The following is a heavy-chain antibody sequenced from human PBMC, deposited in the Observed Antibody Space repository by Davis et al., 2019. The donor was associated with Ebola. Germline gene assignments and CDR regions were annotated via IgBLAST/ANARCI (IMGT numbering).Heavy chain of an antibody. J-gene: IGHJ4*02. CDR2: ISYDGSNK. CDR1: GFTFSSYG. CDR3: ATYSGYSYGPFDY. Sequence: PGGSLRLSCAASGFTFSSYGMHWVRQAPGKGLEWVAVISYDGSNKYYADSVKGRFTISRDNSKNTLYLQMNSLRAEDTAVYYCATYSGYSYGPFDYWGQGTLVTVSS. D-gene: IGHD5-18*01. V-gene: IGHV3-30*03.